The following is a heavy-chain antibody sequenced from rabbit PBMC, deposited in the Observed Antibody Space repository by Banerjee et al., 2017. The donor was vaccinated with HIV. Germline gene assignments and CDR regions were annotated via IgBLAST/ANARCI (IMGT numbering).Heavy chain of an antibody. CDR1: GFSFSNSYY. CDR3: ARDLAGVIGWNFGL. D-gene: IGHD4-1*01. Sequence: QEQLEESGGDLVKPEGSLTLTCTASGFSFSNSYYMCWVRQAPGKGLEWIACIYAGSSVSTYYANWAKGRFTISKTSSTTVTLQMTSLTAADTATYFCARDLAGVIGWNFGLWGQGTLVTVS. V-gene: IGHV1S45*01. J-gene: IGHJ4*01. CDR2: IYAGSSVST.